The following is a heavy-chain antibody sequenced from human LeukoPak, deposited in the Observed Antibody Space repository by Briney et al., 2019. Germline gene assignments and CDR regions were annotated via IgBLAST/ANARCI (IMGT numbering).Heavy chain of an antibody. CDR3: AGRWRGTLDY. CDR2: IYSTGTT. J-gene: IGHJ4*02. V-gene: IGHV4-4*09. Sequence: SETLSLTCTVSGTFVSGFYWTWIRQPPGKGLEWIGFIYSTGTTSYNSSLQSRVTISVDTSKNQFSLKLKSVIAADPAIYYCAGRWRGTLDYWGRGTLVAVSS. D-gene: IGHD5-24*01. CDR1: GTFVSGFY.